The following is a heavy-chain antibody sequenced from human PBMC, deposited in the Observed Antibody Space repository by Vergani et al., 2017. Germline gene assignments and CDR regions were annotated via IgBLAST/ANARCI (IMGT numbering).Heavy chain of an antibody. CDR3: AKASIAVACPDIDY. Sequence: EVQLLESGGGLVQPGGSLRLSCAASGFTFSSYAMSWVRQAPGKGLEWVSAISGSGGSTYYADSVKGRFTISRDNSNNTLNLQMNSLRAEDTDVYYCAKASIAVACPDIDYWGQGTLVTVSS. J-gene: IGHJ4*02. CDR2: ISGSGGST. V-gene: IGHV3-23*01. D-gene: IGHD6-19*01. CDR1: GFTFSSYA.